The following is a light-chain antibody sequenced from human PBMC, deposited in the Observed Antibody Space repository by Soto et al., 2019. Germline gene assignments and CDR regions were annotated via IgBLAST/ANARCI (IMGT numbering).Light chain of an antibody. J-gene: IGLJ3*02. CDR1: NSDIGGYDY. Sequence: QSALTQPASVSGSPGQSITISCTGTNSDIGGYDYVSWYQQHPGKAPKLLIYDVSKRPSGLANRFSGSKSGNTASLTISGLLTEDEADYCCSSFTGSTTWVFGGGTKLTVL. V-gene: IGLV2-14*03. CDR2: DVS. CDR3: SSFTGSTTWV.